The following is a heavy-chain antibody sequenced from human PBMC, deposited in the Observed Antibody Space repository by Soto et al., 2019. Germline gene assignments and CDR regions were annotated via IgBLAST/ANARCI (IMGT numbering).Heavy chain of an antibody. D-gene: IGHD1-26*01. J-gene: IGHJ6*02. Sequence: QVQLVQSGGEVKKPGASVKVSCKASGYTFTDYSITWVRQPPGQGVEWMGWISAYSGHTNYVQHLRGGVSMTTDTTTNTAYKEQRSLTSDDTAVYYCARDVEWELVELGLSFSGMDVWGRGTSITVSS. CDR1: GYTFTDYS. CDR2: ISAYSGHT. V-gene: IGHV1-18*01. CDR3: ARDVEWELVELGLSFSGMDV.